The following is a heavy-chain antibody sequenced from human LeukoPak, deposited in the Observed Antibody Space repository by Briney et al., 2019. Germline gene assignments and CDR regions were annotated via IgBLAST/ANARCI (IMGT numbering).Heavy chain of an antibody. CDR2: IWFDGSKR. V-gene: IGHV3-33*01. J-gene: IGHJ4*02. D-gene: IGHD3-10*01. CDR3: ARDRGSGSYEGYYSDY. Sequence: GGSLRLSCAASTFTFSSYGMHWARQAPGKGREWVAKIWFDGSKRYDAESVKGRFTISRDNPKNTLYLQINSLRAEDTAVYYCARDRGSGSYEGYYSDYWGQGTLVTVSS. CDR1: TFTFSSYG.